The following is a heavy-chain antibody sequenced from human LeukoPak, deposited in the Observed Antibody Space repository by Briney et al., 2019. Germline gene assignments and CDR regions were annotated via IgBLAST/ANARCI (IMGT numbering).Heavy chain of an antibody. D-gene: IGHD6-19*01. CDR1: GGSISSYY. J-gene: IGHJ5*01. V-gene: IGHV4-59*01. CDR3: ARDGGIAVAGTLHRDS. Sequence: SETLSLTCTVSGGSISSYYWSWIRQPPGKGLEWIGYIYYSGSTNYNPSLKSRVTISVDTSKNQFSLKLSSVTAADTAVYYCARDGGIAVAGTLHRDSWGQGTLVTVSS. CDR2: IYYSGST.